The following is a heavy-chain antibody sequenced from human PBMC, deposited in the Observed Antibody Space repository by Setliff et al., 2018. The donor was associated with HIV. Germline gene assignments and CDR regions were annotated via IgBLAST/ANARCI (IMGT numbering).Heavy chain of an antibody. CDR3: ARPSHVYDDDGPLGY. CDR1: GYSFTAYD. J-gene: IGHJ4*02. D-gene: IGHD3-16*01. CDR2: MNPSTGEI. Sequence: GASVKVSCKTSGYSFTAYDFNWVRQATGRGLEWMAWMNPSTGEIGYAQKFQGRLTMTRDSSITTAFMELRGLRSEDTAIYYCARPSHVYDDDGPLGYWGQGTLVTVS. V-gene: IGHV1-8*01.